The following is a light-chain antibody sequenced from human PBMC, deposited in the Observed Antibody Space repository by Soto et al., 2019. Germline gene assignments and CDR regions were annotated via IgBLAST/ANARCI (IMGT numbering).Light chain of an antibody. J-gene: IGKJ4*01. V-gene: IGKV3-11*01. CDR2: DAS. CDR1: QSLSSY. CDR3: QQRSKWLT. Sequence: EIVLTQSPATLSLSPGERATLSCRASQSLSSYLAWYQQKPGQAPRLLIYDASNRATGIPARFSGSGSGTDFTLTISSLEPEDFAVYYGQQRSKWLTFGGGTKVEIK.